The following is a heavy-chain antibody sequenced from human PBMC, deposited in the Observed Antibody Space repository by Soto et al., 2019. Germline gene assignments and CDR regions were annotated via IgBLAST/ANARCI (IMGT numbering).Heavy chain of an antibody. CDR2: ISSSGSTI. D-gene: IGHD3-10*01. CDR3: ARAPYYYGSGGPRLDYFDY. J-gene: IGHJ4*02. Sequence: GGSLRLSCAASGFTFSDYYMSWIRQAPGKGLEWVSYISSSGSTIYYADSVKGRFTISRDNAKNSLYLQMNSLRAEDTAVYYCARAPYYYGSGGPRLDYFDYWGQGTLVTVSS. V-gene: IGHV3-11*01. CDR1: GFTFSDYY.